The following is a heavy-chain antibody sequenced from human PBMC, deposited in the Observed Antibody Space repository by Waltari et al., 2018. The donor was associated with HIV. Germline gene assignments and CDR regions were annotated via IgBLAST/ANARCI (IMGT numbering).Heavy chain of an antibody. CDR1: GFMFRSYR. V-gene: IGHV3-7*01. CDR3: ARRAYDISGYGWFDP. D-gene: IGHD3-22*01. Sequence: EVQLVESGGDLVQPGGSLRLSCAASGFMFRSYRMSWVRQVPGKGMELVANTKQNGSEEQYGDSVKCRVTISKYNAKNSVYLQMNSMSAEDTAGYYCARRAYDISGYGWFDPWGQGTLVTVSS. J-gene: IGHJ5*02. CDR2: TKQNGSEE.